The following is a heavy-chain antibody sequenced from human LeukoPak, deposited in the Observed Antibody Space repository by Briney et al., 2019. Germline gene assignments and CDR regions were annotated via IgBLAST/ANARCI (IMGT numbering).Heavy chain of an antibody. J-gene: IGHJ4*02. V-gene: IGHV3-33*01. CDR3: ARDAYCSGGSCYSHYFDY. CDR2: K. D-gene: IGHD2-15*01. Sequence: KYYGDSVKGRFTISRDNSKNTVYLQMNSLGAEDTAVYYCARDAYCSGGSCYSHYFDYWGQGTLVTVSS.